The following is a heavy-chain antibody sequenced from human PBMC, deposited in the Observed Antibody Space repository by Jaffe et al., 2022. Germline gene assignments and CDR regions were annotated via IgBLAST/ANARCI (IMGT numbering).Heavy chain of an antibody. D-gene: IGHD2-15*01. V-gene: IGHV4-39*01. J-gene: IGHJ5*02. CDR2: IYYSGST. Sequence: QLQLQESGPGLVKPSETLSLTCTVSGGSISSSSYYWGWIRQPPGKGLEWIGSIYYSGSTYYNPSLKSRVTISVDTSKNQFSLKLSSVTAADTAVYYCARHGGYCSGGSCTGIRLFDPWGQGTLVTVSS. CDR3: ARHGGYCSGGSCTGIRLFDP. CDR1: GGSISSSSYY.